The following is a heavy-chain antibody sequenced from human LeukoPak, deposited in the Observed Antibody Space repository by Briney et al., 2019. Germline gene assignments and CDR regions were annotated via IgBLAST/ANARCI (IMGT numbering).Heavy chain of an antibody. Sequence: GGSLRLSCAASGFTFSSYGMHWVRQAPGKGLEWVAVISYDGSNKYYADSVKGRFTISRDNSKNTLYLQMNSLRAEDTAVYYCAKFSRGRGYDYAVNQRRYFAYWGQGTLVTVSS. CDR2: ISYDGSNK. D-gene: IGHD5-12*01. CDR3: AKFSRGRGYDYAVNQRRYFAY. CDR1: GFTFSSYG. J-gene: IGHJ4*02. V-gene: IGHV3-30*18.